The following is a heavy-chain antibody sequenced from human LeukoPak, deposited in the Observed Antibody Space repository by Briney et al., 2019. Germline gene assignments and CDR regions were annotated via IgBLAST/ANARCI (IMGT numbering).Heavy chain of an antibody. D-gene: IGHD3-3*01. CDR2: ISSSSSYI. V-gene: IGHV3-21*01. CDR3: ARHYDFWSGYPFDY. CDR1: GFTFSSYA. J-gene: IGHJ4*02. Sequence: GGSLRLSCAASGFTFSSYAMSWVRQAPGKGLEWVSSISSSSSYIYYADSVKGRFTISRDNAKNSLYLQMNSLRAEDTAVYYCARHYDFWSGYPFDYWGQGTLVTVSS.